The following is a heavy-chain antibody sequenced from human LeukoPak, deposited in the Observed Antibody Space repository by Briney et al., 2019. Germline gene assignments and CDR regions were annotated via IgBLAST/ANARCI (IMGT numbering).Heavy chain of an antibody. CDR3: ARDRIDLRYCSGGSCYLDY. D-gene: IGHD2-15*01. CDR2: IWYDGSNK. CDR1: GFTFSSFG. V-gene: IGHV3-33*01. J-gene: IGHJ4*02. Sequence: GGSLRLSCAASGFTFSSFGMHWVRQAPGKGLEWAAVIWYDGSNKYYADSVKGRFTISRDNSKNTLYLQMNSLRAEDTAVYYCARDRIDLRYCSGGSCYLDYWGQGTLVTVSS.